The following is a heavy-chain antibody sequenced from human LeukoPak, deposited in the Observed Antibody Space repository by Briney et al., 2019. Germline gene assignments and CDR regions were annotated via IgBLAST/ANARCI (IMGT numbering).Heavy chain of an antibody. Sequence: PSETLSLTCAVYGGSFSGYYWSWIRQPPGKGLEWIGEINHSGSTNYNPSLKSRVTISVDTSKNQFSLKLSSVTVADTVVYYCARDHTSLAYCGGDCYSLRAARTYYYYYGMDVWGQGTTVTVSS. V-gene: IGHV4-34*01. CDR1: GGSFSGYY. J-gene: IGHJ6*02. CDR3: ARDHTSLAYCGGDCYSLRAARTYYYYYGMDV. D-gene: IGHD2-21*02. CDR2: INHSGST.